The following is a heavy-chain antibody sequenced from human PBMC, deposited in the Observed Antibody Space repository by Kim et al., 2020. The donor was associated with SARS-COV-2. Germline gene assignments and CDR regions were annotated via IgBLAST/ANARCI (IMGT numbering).Heavy chain of an antibody. Sequence: GGSPRLSCAASGFTFSSYAMSWVRQAPGKGLEWVSAISGSGGSTYYADSVKGRFTISRDNSKNTLYLQMNSLRAEDTAVYYCAKGLLWFGTSAYYFDYWGQGTLVTVSS. D-gene: IGHD3-10*01. CDR1: GFTFSSYA. CDR2: ISGSGGST. V-gene: IGHV3-23*01. CDR3: AKGLLWFGTSAYYFDY. J-gene: IGHJ4*02.